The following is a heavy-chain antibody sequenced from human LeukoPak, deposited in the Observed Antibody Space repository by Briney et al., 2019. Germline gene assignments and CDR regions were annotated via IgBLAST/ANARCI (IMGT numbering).Heavy chain of an antibody. CDR1: GFTFNNYW. CDR2: INNDGSSA. J-gene: IGHJ6*02. V-gene: IGHV3-74*01. D-gene: IGHD1-1*01. CDR3: ARRGTGHGMDV. Sequence: GGSLRLSCAASGFTFNNYWIQWVRQVPGKGLVWVSRINNDGSSASYVDSVKGRFTISRDNAKNTLFLQMNSLRAEDTAVYYCARRGTGHGMDVWGQGTTVIVSS.